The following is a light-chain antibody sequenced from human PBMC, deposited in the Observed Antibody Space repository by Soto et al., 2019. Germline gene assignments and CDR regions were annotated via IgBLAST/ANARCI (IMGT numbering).Light chain of an antibody. Sequence: EIVLTQSPGTLSLSPGERATLSCRASQTVSSGYFAWYQQKPGQAPRLLIYVSSSRATGIPDRFSGSGSGTDFTLTNSRLEREDFAVYYCQQYHRSPWTFGQGTKVEIK. CDR2: VSS. V-gene: IGKV3-20*01. CDR3: QQYHRSPWT. CDR1: QTVSSGY. J-gene: IGKJ1*01.